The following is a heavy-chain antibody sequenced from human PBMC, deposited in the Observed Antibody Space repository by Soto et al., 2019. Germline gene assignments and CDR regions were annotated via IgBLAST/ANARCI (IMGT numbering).Heavy chain of an antibody. CDR1: GGSISSSSYY. CDR3: ARHADDYGDYNWFDP. V-gene: IGHV4-39*01. CDR2: IYYSGST. Sequence: SETLSLTCTVSGGSISSSSYYWGWIRQPPGKGLEWIGSIYYSGSTYYNPSLKSRVTIPVDTSKNQFSLKLSSVTAADTAVYYCARHADDYGDYNWFDPWGQGTLVTVSS. D-gene: IGHD4-17*01. J-gene: IGHJ5*02.